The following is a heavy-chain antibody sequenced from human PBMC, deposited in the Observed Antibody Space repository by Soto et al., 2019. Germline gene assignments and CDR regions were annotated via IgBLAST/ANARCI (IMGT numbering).Heavy chain of an antibody. CDR1: GFTVSSYD. J-gene: IGHJ6*02. Sequence: GGSLRLSCAASGFTVSSYDMHWVRQATGKGLEWVSAIGTAGDTYYPGSVKGRFTISRENAKNSLYLQMNSLRAGDTAVYYCARDGYSYGYGYGMDVWGQGTTVTVSS. D-gene: IGHD5-18*01. CDR2: IGTAGDT. V-gene: IGHV3-13*01. CDR3: ARDGYSYGYGYGMDV.